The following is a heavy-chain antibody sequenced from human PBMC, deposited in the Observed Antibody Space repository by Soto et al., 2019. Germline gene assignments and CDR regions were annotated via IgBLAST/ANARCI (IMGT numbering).Heavy chain of an antibody. D-gene: IGHD3-9*01. Sequence: PGGSLRLSCSASGFTFSSYAMHWVRQAPGKGLEYVSAINSNGGSTYYADSVKGRFTISRDNSKNTLYLQMSSLRAEDTAVYYCVKDFYDILTGYFGGRPCYFDYWGQGTLVTVSS. CDR2: INSNGGST. CDR3: VKDFYDILTGYFGGRPCYFDY. V-gene: IGHV3-64D*06. CDR1: GFTFSSYA. J-gene: IGHJ4*02.